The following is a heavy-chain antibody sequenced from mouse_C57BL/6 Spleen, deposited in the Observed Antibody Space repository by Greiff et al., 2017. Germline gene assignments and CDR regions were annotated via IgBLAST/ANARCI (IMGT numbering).Heavy chain of an antibody. CDR3: ARTYPHYLDY. Sequence: QVQLQQSGAELVKPGASVKISCKASGYAFSSYWMNWVKQRPGKGLEWIGQFYPVDGDTTYNGKFKGKATLTADKSSSSAYMQLSSLTSEDSAVYLCARTYPHYLDYWGQGTTLTVSS. CDR1: GYAFSSYW. D-gene: IGHD5-1*01. V-gene: IGHV1-80*01. J-gene: IGHJ2*01. CDR2: FYPVDGDT.